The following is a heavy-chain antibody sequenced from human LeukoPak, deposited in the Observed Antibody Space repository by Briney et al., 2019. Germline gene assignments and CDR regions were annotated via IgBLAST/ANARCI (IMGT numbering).Heavy chain of an antibody. Sequence: QAGGSLRLSCAASGITFSSYWMTWVRQAPGKGLEWVANIKQDGSETYYVDSVKGRFTIARDNAKNSLHLQMNSLRAEDTAVYYCARDSDSSSFDYWGKGTLVTVSS. CDR3: ARDSDSSSFDY. CDR1: GITFSSYW. CDR2: IKQDGSET. D-gene: IGHD6-6*01. V-gene: IGHV3-7*01. J-gene: IGHJ4*02.